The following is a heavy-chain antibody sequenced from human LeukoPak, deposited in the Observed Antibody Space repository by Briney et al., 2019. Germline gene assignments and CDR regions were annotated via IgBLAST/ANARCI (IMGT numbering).Heavy chain of an antibody. V-gene: IGHV1-18*01. D-gene: IGHD2/OR15-2a*01. CDR3: ARDLGQIVGVAY. CDR1: GYTFTSYG. Sequence: ASVKVSCKASGYTFTSYGISWVRQAPGQGLEWMGWISAYNGNTNYAQKLQGRVTMTTDTSTSTAYMEMRSLRSDDAAVYYCARDLGQIVGVAYWGQGALVTVSS. J-gene: IGHJ4*02. CDR2: ISAYNGNT.